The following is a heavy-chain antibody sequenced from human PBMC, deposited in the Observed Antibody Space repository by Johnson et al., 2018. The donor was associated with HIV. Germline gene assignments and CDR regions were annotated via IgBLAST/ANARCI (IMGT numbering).Heavy chain of an antibody. CDR2: ISYDGRDK. J-gene: IGHJ3*02. Sequence: QVQLVESGGGVVQPGRSLRLSCAPSGFTFTTYIMHWVRQAPGKGLEWVALISYDGRDKNYADFVKGRFTISRDNSKNTLYLQMHSLRAEDTAVYYCAKDLGDAVGTTHDAFDIWGQGTMVTVSS. D-gene: IGHD1-26*01. V-gene: IGHV3-30*04. CDR3: AKDLGDAVGTTHDAFDI. CDR1: GFTFTTYI.